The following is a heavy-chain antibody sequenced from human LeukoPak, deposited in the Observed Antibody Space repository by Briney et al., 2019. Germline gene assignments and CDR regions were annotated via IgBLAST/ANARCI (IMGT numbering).Heavy chain of an antibody. CDR3: AREVVALEWSLKYNWFDP. CDR2: IYYSGST. V-gene: IGHV4-59*01. D-gene: IGHD3-3*01. CDR1: GGSISSYY. J-gene: IGHJ5*02. Sequence: PSETLSLTCTVSGGSISSYYWSWIRQPPGKGLEWIGYIYYSGSTNYNPSLKSRVTISVDTSKNQFSLKLSSVTAADTAVYYCAREVVALEWSLKYNWFDPWGQGTLVTVSS.